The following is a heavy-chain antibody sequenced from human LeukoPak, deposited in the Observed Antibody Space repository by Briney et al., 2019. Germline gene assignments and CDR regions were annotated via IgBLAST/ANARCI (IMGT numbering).Heavy chain of an antibody. Sequence: GGSLRLSCTPSGFTFSDYFMTWIRQAPGKGLGWVSYISSSGTTIFSADSLKGRFTISRDNAQNSLYLQMDSLRVEGTAVYYCARVFWGDGNDDGGQGTLVTVSS. CDR3: ARVFWGDGNDD. CDR1: GFTFSDYF. V-gene: IGHV3-11*04. D-gene: IGHD3-16*01. CDR2: ISSSGTTI. J-gene: IGHJ4*02.